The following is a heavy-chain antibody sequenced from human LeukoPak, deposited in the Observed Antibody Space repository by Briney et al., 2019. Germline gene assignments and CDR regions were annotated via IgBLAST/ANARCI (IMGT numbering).Heavy chain of an antibody. Sequence: ASVKVSCKASGYTFTGYYMHWVRQAPGQGLEWMGWINPNSGGTNYAQKFQGRVTMTRDTSISTAYMVLSRLRSDDTAVYYCAAEEWENDAFDIWGQGTMVTVSS. CDR3: AAEEWENDAFDI. J-gene: IGHJ3*02. CDR2: INPNSGGT. V-gene: IGHV1-2*02. D-gene: IGHD1-26*01. CDR1: GYTFTGYY.